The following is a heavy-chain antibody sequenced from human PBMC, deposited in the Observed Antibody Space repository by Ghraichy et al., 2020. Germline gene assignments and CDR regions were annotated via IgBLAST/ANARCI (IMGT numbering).Heavy chain of an antibody. CDR2: ISSGSSPI. D-gene: IGHD3-16*01. V-gene: IGHV3-48*03. J-gene: IGHJ6*02. CDR1: GFTFSGYE. CDR3: ARGGGGMDV. Sequence: GGSLRLSCAASGFTFSGYEMTWVRQTPGKGLEWVSYISSGSSPIYYTDSVKGRFTISRDNAKNSLYLQMNSLKVEDTAVYYCARGGGGMDVWGQGTTVTVSS.